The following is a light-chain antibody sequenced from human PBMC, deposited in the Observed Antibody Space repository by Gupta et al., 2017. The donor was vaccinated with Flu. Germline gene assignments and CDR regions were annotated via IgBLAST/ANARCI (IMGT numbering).Light chain of an antibody. CDR3: FSVDRGRNDRV. J-gene: IGLJ2*01. Sequence: SFELTQPPSVSVSPGQTARLTCSGDAFPKRYAYLYKQKSGQAPQLVIYEDIKRPSGIPNRFSGSTSGTVATLTITGAQVEDEADYHCFSVDRGRNDRVFGGGTTLAV. CDR1: AFPKRY. CDR2: EDI. V-gene: IGLV3-10*01.